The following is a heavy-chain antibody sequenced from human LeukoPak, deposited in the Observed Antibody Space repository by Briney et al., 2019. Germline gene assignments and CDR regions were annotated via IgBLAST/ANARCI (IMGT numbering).Heavy chain of an antibody. Sequence: SETLSLTCAVYGGSFSGYYWSWIRQPPGKGLEWIGEINHSGSTNYNPSLKSRVTISVDTSKNQFSLKLSSVTAADTAVYYCARRDILTGYYKGNFDYWGRGTLVTVSS. V-gene: IGHV4-34*01. J-gene: IGHJ4*02. CDR3: ARRDILTGYYKGNFDY. CDR2: INHSGST. CDR1: GGSFSGYY. D-gene: IGHD3-9*01.